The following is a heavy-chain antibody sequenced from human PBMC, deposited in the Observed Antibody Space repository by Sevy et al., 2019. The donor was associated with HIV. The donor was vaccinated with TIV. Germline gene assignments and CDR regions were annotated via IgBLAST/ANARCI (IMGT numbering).Heavy chain of an antibody. Sequence: GGSLRLSCAASGFNFSPYGMHWVRQAPGKGLEWVSFIGYDGNKIFYADSVRGRFTVSRDNSKNTLYLQMNSLSTEDTAVYYCVKDPHYDFFDYWGKGILVTVSS. D-gene: IGHD3-10*01. V-gene: IGHV3-30*02. CDR3: VKDPHYDFFDY. J-gene: IGHJ4*02. CDR1: GFNFSPYG. CDR2: IGYDGNKI.